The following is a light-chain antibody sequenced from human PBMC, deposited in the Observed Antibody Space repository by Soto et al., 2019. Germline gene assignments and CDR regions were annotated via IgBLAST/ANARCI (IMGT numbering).Light chain of an antibody. CDR1: QSISIY. CDR3: QQTDTIREIT. CDR2: GAS. Sequence: MTKSPSSXSVMCLDRVSIPWRESQSISIYLNWYQMKPGKPNXLXXXGASYSKSGVQKSISGSGSGKDLTLTISRRQQEDFGSYYCQQTDTIREITFGHGTRLEI. J-gene: IGKJ5*01. V-gene: IGKV1-39*01.